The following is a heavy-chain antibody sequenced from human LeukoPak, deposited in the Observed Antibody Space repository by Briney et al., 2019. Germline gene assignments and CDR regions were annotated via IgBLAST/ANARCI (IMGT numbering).Heavy chain of an antibody. V-gene: IGHV3-9*01. CDR2: ISWNSGSI. CDR1: GFTFDDYA. J-gene: IGHJ4*02. CDR3: ARGGTSTTVTTRDY. Sequence: GGSLRLSCAASGFTFDDYAMHWVRQAPGKGLEWVSGISWNSGSIGYADSVKGRFTISRDNAKNSLYLQMNSLRAEDTAVYYCARGGTSTTVTTRDYWGQGTLVTVSS. D-gene: IGHD4-17*01.